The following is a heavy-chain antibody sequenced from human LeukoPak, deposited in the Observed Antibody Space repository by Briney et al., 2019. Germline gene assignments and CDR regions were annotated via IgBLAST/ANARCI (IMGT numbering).Heavy chain of an antibody. CDR2: ISGGGTST. Sequence: GGSLRLSCAASGFSFSSYAMSWVRQAPGKGLEWVSPISGGGTSTYYADSVKGRFTISRDNSKNTMYLQMDSLRVEDTAFYYCAKDRGRGWGQGTLVTVSS. D-gene: IGHD3-10*01. CDR3: AKDRGRG. CDR1: GFSFSSYA. J-gene: IGHJ4*02. V-gene: IGHV3-23*01.